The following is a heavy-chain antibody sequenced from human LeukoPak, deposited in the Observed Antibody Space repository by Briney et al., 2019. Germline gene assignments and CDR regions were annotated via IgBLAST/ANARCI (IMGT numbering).Heavy chain of an antibody. CDR2: MNQDGTEK. CDR1: GFTFSIYW. D-gene: IGHD2-15*01. V-gene: IGHV3-7*05. J-gene: IGHJ6*02. CDR3: ARGGSPSFYSYVMDV. Sequence: GGSLRLSCAASGFTFSIYWMSWVRQAPGKGLEWVANMNQDGTEKYYVDSVKGRFTISRGNAENSLYLQMNSLRAEDTAVYYCARGGSPSFYSYVMDVWGQGTTVTVSS.